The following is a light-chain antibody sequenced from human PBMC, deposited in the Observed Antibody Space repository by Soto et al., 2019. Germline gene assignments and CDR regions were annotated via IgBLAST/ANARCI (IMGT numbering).Light chain of an antibody. CDR2: AAS. J-gene: IGKJ4*01. CDR3: LQRSDWPLT. Sequence: EIVLTQSPGTLSLSPGERATLSCRASQGIDTHLGWYQQRPGQAPRLLIYAASNRATGIPARFSGSGSGTDFTLTISSLESEDFAVYYCLQRSDWPLTFGGGTKVEIK. V-gene: IGKV3-11*01. CDR1: QGIDTH.